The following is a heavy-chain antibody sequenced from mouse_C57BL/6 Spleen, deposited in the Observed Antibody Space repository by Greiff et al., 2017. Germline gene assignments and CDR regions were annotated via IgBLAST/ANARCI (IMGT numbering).Heavy chain of an antibody. V-gene: IGHV1-9*01. J-gene: IGHJ1*03. CDR3: GYGSSLSYWYFDV. D-gene: IGHD1-1*01. Sequence: QVQLKQSGAELMKPGASVKLSCKASGYSFTGYWIEWVKQRPGHGLEWIGEILPGSGSTNYNEKFKGKATFTADTSSNTAYMQLSSLTTEDSAIYYCGYGSSLSYWYFDVWGTGTTVTVSS. CDR2: ILPGSGST. CDR1: GYSFTGYW.